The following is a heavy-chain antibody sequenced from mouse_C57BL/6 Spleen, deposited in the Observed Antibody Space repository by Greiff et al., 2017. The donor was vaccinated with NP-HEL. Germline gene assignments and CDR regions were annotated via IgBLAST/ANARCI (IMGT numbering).Heavy chain of an antibody. J-gene: IGHJ2*01. D-gene: IGHD4-1*01. CDR1: GYSITSGYY. Sequence: EVQLVESGPGLVKPSQSLSLTCSVTGYSITSGYYWDWIRQFPGNKLEWMGYISYDGSTNYNPSLKNRISITRDTSKNQFFLKLNSVTTEDTATYYCARETGADFDYWGQGTTLTVSS. V-gene: IGHV3-6*01. CDR2: ISYDGST. CDR3: ARETGADFDY.